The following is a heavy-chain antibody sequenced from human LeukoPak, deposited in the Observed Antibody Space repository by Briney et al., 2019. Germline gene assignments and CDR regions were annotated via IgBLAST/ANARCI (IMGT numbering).Heavy chain of an antibody. CDR1: GGSFSGYY. J-gene: IGHJ5*02. D-gene: IGHD3-3*01. Sequence: SETLSLTCAVYGGSFSGYYWSWIRQPPGKGLEWIGEINHSGSTDYHPSLTSRGTISVDTSKNQFSLKLSSVTAADTAVYYCARGRDTIFGVVKSNLFDPWGQGTLVTVSS. V-gene: IGHV4-34*01. CDR2: INHSGST. CDR3: ARGRDTIFGVVKSNLFDP.